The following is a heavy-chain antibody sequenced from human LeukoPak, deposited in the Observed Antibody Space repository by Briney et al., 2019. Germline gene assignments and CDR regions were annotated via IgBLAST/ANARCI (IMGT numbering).Heavy chain of an antibody. V-gene: IGHV4-39*07. CDR1: GGSISSSSYY. J-gene: IGHJ5*02. CDR2: IYYSGST. D-gene: IGHD6-13*01. CDR3: ARAVSPSASSSWPTWNL. Sequence: SETLSLTCTVSGGSISSSSYYWGWIRQPPGKGLEWIGSIYYSGSTYYNPSLKSRVTISVDTSKNQFSLKLSSVTAADTAVYYCARAVSPSASSSWPTWNLWGQGTLVTVSS.